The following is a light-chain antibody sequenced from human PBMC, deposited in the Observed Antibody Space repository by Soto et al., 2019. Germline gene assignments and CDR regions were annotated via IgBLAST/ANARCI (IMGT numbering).Light chain of an antibody. CDR1: NSDVGNYNL. V-gene: IGLV2-23*02. CDR3: SSYATMTTVVV. CDR2: DDT. J-gene: IGLJ2*01. Sequence: QSALTQPASVSGSPGQSITISCTGTNSDVGNYNLVSWYQQHPGKAPKLMIYDDTKRPSGVSNRFSGSRSGNTASLTISGLQAEDEADYHCSSYATMTTVVVFGGGTKLTVL.